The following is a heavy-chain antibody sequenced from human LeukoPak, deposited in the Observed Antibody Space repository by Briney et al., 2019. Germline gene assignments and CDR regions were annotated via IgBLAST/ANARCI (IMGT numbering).Heavy chain of an antibody. Sequence: KPSETLSLTCTVSGGSISTYYWSWIRQPPGKGLEWIGYISYSGSTNYNPSLRSRVTISLDTPKNQFALKLSSVTAADTAVYYCARSIIGTRSKFDYWGQGTLVTVSS. CDR1: GGSISTYY. D-gene: IGHD1/OR15-1a*01. J-gene: IGHJ4*02. CDR2: ISYSGST. V-gene: IGHV4-59*08. CDR3: ARSIIGTRSKFDY.